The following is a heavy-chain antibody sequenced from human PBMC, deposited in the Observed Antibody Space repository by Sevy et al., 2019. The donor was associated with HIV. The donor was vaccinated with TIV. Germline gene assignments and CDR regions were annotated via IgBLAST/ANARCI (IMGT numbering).Heavy chain of an antibody. CDR2: IRSKAYGGTT. Sequence: GGSLRLSCRASGFTFDDYTMSWVRQAPGKGLEWVAFIRSKAYGGTTEYAASVKGRFTISRDESKSIAYLQMNSLKTEDTAVYYCTRVVGAADWGMDVWGQGTTVTVSS. D-gene: IGHD2-15*01. J-gene: IGHJ6*02. CDR1: GFTFDDYT. V-gene: IGHV3-49*04. CDR3: TRVVGAADWGMDV.